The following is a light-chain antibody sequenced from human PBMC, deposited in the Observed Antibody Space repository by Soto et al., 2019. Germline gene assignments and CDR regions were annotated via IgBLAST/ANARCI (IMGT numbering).Light chain of an antibody. Sequence: EIVLTQSPGTLSLSPGERATLSCRDSLSVSISYLAWYQQKPGQAPRLLIYGASSRATGIPDRFSGSGSGTDFTLTISRPEPEDFAVYYCQQYGSSPPYTFGQGTKLEIK. CDR1: LSVSISY. CDR2: GAS. V-gene: IGKV3-20*01. CDR3: QQYGSSPPYT. J-gene: IGKJ2*01.